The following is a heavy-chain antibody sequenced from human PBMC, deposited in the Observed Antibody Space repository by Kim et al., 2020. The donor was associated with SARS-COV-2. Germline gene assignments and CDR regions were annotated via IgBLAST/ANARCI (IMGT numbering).Heavy chain of an antibody. J-gene: IGHJ4*02. CDR3: ARVRFSITIFGVVTRLFDY. Sequence: SETLSLTCTVSGGSISSGDYYWSWIRQPPGKGLEWIGYIYYSGSTYYNPSLKSRVIISVDTSKNQFSLKLSSVTAADTAVYYCARVRFSITIFGVVTRLFDYWGQGTLVTVSS. V-gene: IGHV4-30-4*01. CDR1: GGSISSGDYY. CDR2: IYYSGST. D-gene: IGHD3-3*01.